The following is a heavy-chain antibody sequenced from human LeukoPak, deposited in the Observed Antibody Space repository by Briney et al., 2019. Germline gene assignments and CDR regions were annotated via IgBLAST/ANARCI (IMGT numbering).Heavy chain of an antibody. CDR3: ARGFSDGGNLFDY. D-gene: IGHD4-23*01. CDR2: IIPIFGTA. J-gene: IGHJ4*02. V-gene: IGHV1-69*01. CDR1: GXXFXXYG. Sequence: XXCKASGXXFXXYGXSWVRQXPXQGLEXMGGIIPIFGTANYAQKFQGRVTITADESTSTAYMELSSLRSEDTAVYYCARGFSDGGNLFDYWGQGTLVTVSS.